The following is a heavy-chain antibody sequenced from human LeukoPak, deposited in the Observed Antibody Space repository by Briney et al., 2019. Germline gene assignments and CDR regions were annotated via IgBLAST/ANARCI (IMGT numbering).Heavy chain of an antibody. J-gene: IGHJ5*02. CDR3: ARVLVAALYCSGGSCYNWFDP. CDR2: ISAYNGNT. D-gene: IGHD2-15*01. Sequence: ASVKVSCKASGYTFTSYAMHWVRQAPGQRLEWMGWISAYNGNTNYAQKLQGRVTMTTDTSTSTAYMELRSLRSDDTAVYYCARVLVAALYCSGGSCYNWFDPWGQGTLVTVSS. V-gene: IGHV1-18*01. CDR1: GYTFTSYA.